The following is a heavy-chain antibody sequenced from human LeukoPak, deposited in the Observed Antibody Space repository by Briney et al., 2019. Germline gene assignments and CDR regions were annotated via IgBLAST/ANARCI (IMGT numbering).Heavy chain of an antibody. D-gene: IGHD3-10*01. Sequence: PSQTLSLTCTVSGDSITSGASYWTWIRQPAGKGLEWVGRFHGSKSDYNPSLESRATISRETSKNQLSLRLGSVTAADTAMYYCARGPYGSGYYDLWGPGMLVIVSS. J-gene: IGHJ4*02. CDR3: ARGPYGSGYYDL. V-gene: IGHV4-61*02. CDR2: FHGSKS. CDR1: GDSITSGASY.